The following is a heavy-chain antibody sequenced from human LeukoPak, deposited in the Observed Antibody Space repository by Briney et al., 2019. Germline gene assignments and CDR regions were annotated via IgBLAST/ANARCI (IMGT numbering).Heavy chain of an antibody. CDR2: IYTSGST. J-gene: IGHJ4*02. D-gene: IGHD2-21*02. Sequence: PSETLSLTCTVTGGSISSYYWSWIRQPAGKGLEWIGRIYTSGSTNYNPSLESRVTMSVDTSMNLFALKLSSVTAADTAVYYCARQGVATAIDYWGQGTLVTVSS. CDR3: ARQGVATAIDY. CDR1: GGSISSYY. V-gene: IGHV4-4*07.